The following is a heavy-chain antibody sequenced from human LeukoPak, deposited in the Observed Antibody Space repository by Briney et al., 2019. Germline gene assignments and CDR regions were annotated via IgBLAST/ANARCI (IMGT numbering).Heavy chain of an antibody. V-gene: IGHV5-51*01. Sequence: GESLKISCKGSGYSFTSYWIGWVRQIPGKGLEWMGIIYPGDSDTRYSPSFQGQVTISADKSISTAYLQWSSLKASDTAMYYCASASSGWYTHFDYWGQGTLVTLSS. D-gene: IGHD6-19*01. CDR1: GYSFTSYW. J-gene: IGHJ4*02. CDR3: ASASSGWYTHFDY. CDR2: IYPGDSDT.